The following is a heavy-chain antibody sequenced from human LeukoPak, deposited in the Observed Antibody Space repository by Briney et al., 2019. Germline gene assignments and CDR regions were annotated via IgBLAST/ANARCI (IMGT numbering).Heavy chain of an antibody. J-gene: IGHJ4*02. CDR1: GGSISSSRYY. CDR2: IYYSGST. V-gene: IGHV4-39*01. CDR3: ASSDSSGWSYDY. Sequence: PSETLSLTCTVSGGSISSSRYYWGWIRQPPGKGLEWIGGIYYSGSTYYSPSLKSRVTISVDTSKNQFSLKLSSVTAADTAVYYCASSDSSGWSYDYWGQGTLVTVSS. D-gene: IGHD6-19*01.